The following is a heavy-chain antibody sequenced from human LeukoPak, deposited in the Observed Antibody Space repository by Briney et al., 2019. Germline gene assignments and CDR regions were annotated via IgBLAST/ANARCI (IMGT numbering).Heavy chain of an antibody. CDR2: IIPIFGTA. V-gene: IGHV1-69*05. Sequence: SVKVSCKASGGTFSSYAISWVRQAPGQGLEWMGGIIPIFGTANYAQKFQGRVTITTDESTSTAYMELSSLRSEDTAVYYCARDGRWWSYDRQINWGQGNLVTVSS. CDR3: ARDGRWWSYDRQIN. J-gene: IGHJ4*02. CDR1: GGTFSSYA. D-gene: IGHD3-16*01.